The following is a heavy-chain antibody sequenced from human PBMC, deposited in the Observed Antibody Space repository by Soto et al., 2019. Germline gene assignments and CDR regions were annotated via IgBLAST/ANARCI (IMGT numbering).Heavy chain of an antibody. J-gene: IGHJ4*02. CDR2: ISTYNGNT. V-gene: IGHV1-18*01. D-gene: IGHD6-19*01. CDR1: GYTFTSYC. CDR3: ATLTYTSGLDH. Sequence: GASVKVSCKASGYTFTSYCIGWVRQAPGQGLEWMGWISTYNGNTNYAQKLHGRVTMTTDTSTSTAHMEVRSLRSDDTAVYYCATLTYTSGLDHWGQGTQVTVSS.